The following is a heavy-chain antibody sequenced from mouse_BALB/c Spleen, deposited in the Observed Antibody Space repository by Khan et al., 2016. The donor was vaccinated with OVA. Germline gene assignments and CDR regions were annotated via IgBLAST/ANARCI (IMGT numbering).Heavy chain of an antibody. CDR1: GYSITTNYA. J-gene: IGHJ4*01. CDR2: ISYSGST. V-gene: IGHV3-2*02. CDR3: GRRNYYGYAVDY. D-gene: IGHD1-1*01. Sequence: EVQLQESGPGLVKPSQSLSLTCTVTGYSITTNYAWDWIRQFPGNKLEWMGYISYSGSTSYNPSLKSRISITRDTSKNQFFLQLNSLTTEATATYYCGRRNYYGYAVDYWGQGTSVTVSS.